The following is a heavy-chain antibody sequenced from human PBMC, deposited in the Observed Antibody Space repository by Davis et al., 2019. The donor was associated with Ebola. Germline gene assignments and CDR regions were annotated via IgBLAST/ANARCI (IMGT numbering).Heavy chain of an antibody. Sequence: GESLKISCAASGITVSSNYMSWVRQAPGKGLEWLSVLYSGGSIYYADSVKGRFAISRDNSKNTLYLQMDSLRPEDTAVYYCATGGTMNPWGQGTLVTVSS. D-gene: IGHD3-22*01. V-gene: IGHV3-66*02. CDR1: GITVSSNY. J-gene: IGHJ5*02. CDR3: ATGGTMNP. CDR2: LYSGGSI.